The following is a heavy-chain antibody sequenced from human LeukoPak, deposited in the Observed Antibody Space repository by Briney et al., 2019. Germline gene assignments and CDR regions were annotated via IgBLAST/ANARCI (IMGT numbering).Heavy chain of an antibody. V-gene: IGHV4-38-2*02. CDR1: GYSISSGYY. D-gene: IGHD3-10*01. CDR2: IYRSGST. Sequence: KPSETLSLTCTVSGYSISSGYYWGWIRQPPGKGLEWIGSIYRSGSTYYNPSLKSRVTISVDTSKSQFSLKLSSVTAADTAVYYCARVIHYYGSGSYPYWGQGTLVTVSS. CDR3: ARVIHYYGSGSYPY. J-gene: IGHJ4*02.